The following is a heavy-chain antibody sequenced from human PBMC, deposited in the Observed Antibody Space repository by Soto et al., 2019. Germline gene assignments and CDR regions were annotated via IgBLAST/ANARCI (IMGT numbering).Heavy chain of an antibody. CDR2: IKQDGSEK. CDR3: ARDRWLWFGELSVY. V-gene: IGHV3-7*03. D-gene: IGHD3-10*01. J-gene: IGHJ4*02. Sequence: GGSLRLSCAASGFTFSSYWMSWVRQAPGKGLEWVANIKQDGSEKYYVDSVKGRFTISRDNAKNSLHLQMNSLRAEDTAVYYCARDRWLWFGELSVYWGQGTLVTVSS. CDR1: GFTFSSYW.